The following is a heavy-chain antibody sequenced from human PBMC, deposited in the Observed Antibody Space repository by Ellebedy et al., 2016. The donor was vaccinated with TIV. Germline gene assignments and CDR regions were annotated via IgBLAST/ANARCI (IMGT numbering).Heavy chain of an antibody. V-gene: IGHV4-59*08. J-gene: IGHJ6*02. CDR1: GGSLSSYY. D-gene: IGHD3-3*01. CDR3: AGGLLYYDFWSGYYKGAGDYYYGMDV. CDR2: IYYSGST. Sequence: MPSETLSLTCTVSGGSLSSYYWSWIRQPPGKGLEWIGYIYYSGSTNYNPSLKSRVTISVDTSRNQFSLNLRSVTAADTAVYYCAGGLLYYDFWSGYYKGAGDYYYGMDVWGQGTTVTVSS.